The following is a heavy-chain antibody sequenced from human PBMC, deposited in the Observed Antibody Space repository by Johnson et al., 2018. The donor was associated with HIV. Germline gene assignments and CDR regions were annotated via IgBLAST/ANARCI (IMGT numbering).Heavy chain of an antibody. Sequence: VQLVESGGGVVQPGRSLRLSCTASGFTFSSNYMSWVRQAPGKGLEWVSVLYSDGGTYYADSVKGRFTISSDNSKNTLYLQMNSLRADDTAVYYCAREGIWYCSGGSCYGAFDIWGQGTMVTVSS. J-gene: IGHJ3*02. V-gene: IGHV3-66*02. D-gene: IGHD2-15*01. CDR2: LYSDGGT. CDR1: GFTFSSNY. CDR3: AREGIWYCSGGSCYGAFDI.